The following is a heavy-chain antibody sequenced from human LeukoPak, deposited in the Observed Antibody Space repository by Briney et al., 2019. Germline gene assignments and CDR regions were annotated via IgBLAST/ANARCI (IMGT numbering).Heavy chain of an antibody. CDR2: IRSDGSDE. V-gene: IGHV3-30*02. D-gene: IGHD6-19*01. CDR3: TKDEAVAGFDY. J-gene: IGHJ4*02. CDR1: GFIFSAYG. Sequence: GGSLRLSCAASGFIFSAYGMHWVRQAPGKGLEWVAFIRSDGSDEYYTDSVKGRFTISRDNSRNTLYLQMSSLEPEDTAVYYCTKDEAVAGFDYWGQGTLVTVPS.